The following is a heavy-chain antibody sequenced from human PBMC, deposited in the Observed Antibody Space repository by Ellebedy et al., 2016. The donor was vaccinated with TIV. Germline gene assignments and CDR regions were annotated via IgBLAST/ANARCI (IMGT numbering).Heavy chain of an antibody. CDR2: MNPNSGNT. J-gene: IGHJ4*02. Sequence: ASVKVSXXASGYTFTSYDINWVRQATGQGLEWMGWMNPNSGNTGYAQKFQGRVTMTRNTSISTAYMELSSLRSEDTAVYYRARGVRVRGVTVYYFDYWGQGTLVTVSS. D-gene: IGHD3-10*01. V-gene: IGHV1-8*01. CDR1: GYTFTSYD. CDR3: ARGVRVRGVTVYYFDY.